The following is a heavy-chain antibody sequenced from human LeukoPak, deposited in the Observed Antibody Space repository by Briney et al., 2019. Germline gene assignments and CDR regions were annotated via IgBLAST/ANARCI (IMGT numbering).Heavy chain of an antibody. CDR2: IYSGGST. V-gene: IGHV3-66*01. CDR3: ARDSGGYSSSWFDY. J-gene: IGHJ4*02. CDR1: GFTVSSKY. Sequence: GSLRLSCAASGFTVSSKYMSWVRQAPGRGLGWGSVIYSGGSTYYADSVKGRFTISRDNSKNTLYLQMNSLRAEDTAVYYCARDSGGYSSSWFDYWGQGTLVTVSS. D-gene: IGHD6-13*01.